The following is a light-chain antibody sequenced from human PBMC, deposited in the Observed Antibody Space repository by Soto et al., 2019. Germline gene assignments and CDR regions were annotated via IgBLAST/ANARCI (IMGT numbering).Light chain of an antibody. V-gene: IGKV3-20*01. CDR3: QQYYSTPLT. CDR2: AAS. Sequence: EIVLTQSPGTLSLSPGERATLSCRASQSVTSSYLAWYQQKPGQAPRLLIYAASSRATGIPDRFSGSGSGTDFTLTISRLEPEDFAVYYCQQYYSTPLTFGGGTKVDIK. CDR1: QSVTSSY. J-gene: IGKJ4*01.